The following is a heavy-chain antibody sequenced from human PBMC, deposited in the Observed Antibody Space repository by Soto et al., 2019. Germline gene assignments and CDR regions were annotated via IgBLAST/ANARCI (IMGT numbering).Heavy chain of an antibody. CDR1: GFTFSSYA. D-gene: IGHD3-22*01. J-gene: IGHJ4*02. V-gene: IGHV3-30-3*01. Sequence: HPGGSLRLSCAASGFTFSSYAMHWVRQAPGKGLEWVAVISYDGSNKYYADSVKGRFTISRDNSKNTLYLQMNSLRAEDTAVYYCARDPIDSSGYYFDYWGQGTLVTVSS. CDR3: ARDPIDSSGYYFDY. CDR2: ISYDGSNK.